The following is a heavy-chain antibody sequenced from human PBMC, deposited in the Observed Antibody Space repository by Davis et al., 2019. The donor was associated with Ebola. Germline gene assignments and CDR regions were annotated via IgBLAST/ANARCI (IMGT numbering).Heavy chain of an antibody. J-gene: IGHJ3*02. CDR2: IDYSGST. CDR3: ARDNVASSGWYRGAHAFDI. D-gene: IGHD6-19*01. Sequence: MPSETLSLTCTVSGGSISSYYWSWIRQPPGKGLECIGYIDYSGSTKYNPSLKSRVTISIDTSKNQFSLKVSSVTAADTAVDYCARDNVASSGWYRGAHAFDIWGQGTMVTVSS. V-gene: IGHV4-59*01. CDR1: GGSISSYY.